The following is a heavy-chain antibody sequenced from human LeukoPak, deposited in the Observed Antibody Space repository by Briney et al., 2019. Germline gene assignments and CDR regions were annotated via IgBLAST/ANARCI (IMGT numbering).Heavy chain of an antibody. V-gene: IGHV3-48*03. Sequence: PGGPLKVSCEASGFTLSSNEMNWVRQAPGKGLEWLSYISSSGGTIHYVDSVKGRFTISRDTAKNSLFLQMNSLRAEDTAVYYCASGVHYSSGWIDIWGQGTMVTVSS. D-gene: IGHD6-19*01. CDR2: ISSSGGTI. CDR3: ASGVHYSSGWIDI. J-gene: IGHJ3*02. CDR1: GFTLSSNE.